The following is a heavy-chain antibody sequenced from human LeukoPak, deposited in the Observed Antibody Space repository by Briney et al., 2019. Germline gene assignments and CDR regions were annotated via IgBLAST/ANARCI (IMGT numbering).Heavy chain of an antibody. CDR3: ARAQGYYPKGQDY. V-gene: IGHV3-48*04. D-gene: IGHD3-22*01. Sequence: PGGSLRLSCAASGFSFSSYSMNWVRQAPGKGLEWVSHITSSSTRYYADSVKGRFTISRDNAKNSLYLQMNSLRAEDTAVYYCARAQGYYPKGQDYWGQGTLVTVSS. J-gene: IGHJ4*02. CDR1: GFSFSSYS. CDR2: ITSSSTR.